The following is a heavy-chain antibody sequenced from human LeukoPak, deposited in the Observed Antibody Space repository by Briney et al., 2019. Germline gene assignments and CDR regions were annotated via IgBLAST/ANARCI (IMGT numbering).Heavy chain of an antibody. CDR1: RFAYHTYW. CDR3: AKDLTMIVVVPTYYFDY. J-gene: IGHJ4*02. D-gene: IGHD3-22*01. V-gene: IGHV3-23*01. Sequence: GGSLRLSCAASRFAYHTYWMSWVRQAPGKGLEWVSAISGSGGSTYYADSVKGWFTISRDNSKNTLYLQMNSLRAEDTAVYYCAKDLTMIVVVPTYYFDYWGQGTLVTVSS. CDR2: ISGSGGST.